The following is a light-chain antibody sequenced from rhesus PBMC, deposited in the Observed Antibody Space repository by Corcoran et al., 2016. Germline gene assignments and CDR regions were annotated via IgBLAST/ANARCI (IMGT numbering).Light chain of an antibody. CDR3: QHYCSTPRT. Sequence: GETPKLLIYEATSLQSGIPSRFSGSGSGTDFTLTISSLQSEDCATYYCQHYCSTPRTFGQGTKVEIK. CDR2: EAT. J-gene: IGKJ1*01. V-gene: IGKV1-22*01.